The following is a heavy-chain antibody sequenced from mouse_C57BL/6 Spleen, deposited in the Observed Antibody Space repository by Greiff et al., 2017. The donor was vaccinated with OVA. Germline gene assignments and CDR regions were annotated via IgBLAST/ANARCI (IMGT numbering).Heavy chain of an antibody. CDR2: IYWDDGK. D-gene: IGHD4-1*01. V-gene: IGHV8-12*01. Sequence: QVTLKESGPGILQSSQTLSLTCSFSGFSLSTSGMGVSWIRQPSGKGLEWLAHIYWDDGKCYNPSLKSQLTISKATSRNQVFLKITSVDTADTATYYCARRAEGTGPYWYFDVWGTGTTVTVSS. CDR3: ARRAEGTGPYWYFDV. CDR1: GFSLSTSGMG. J-gene: IGHJ1*03.